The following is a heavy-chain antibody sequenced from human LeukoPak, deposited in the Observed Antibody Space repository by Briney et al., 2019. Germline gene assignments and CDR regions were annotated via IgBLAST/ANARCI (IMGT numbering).Heavy chain of an antibody. CDR2: ISGSGGST. V-gene: IGHV3-23*01. CDR3: ASATPYRFGELLNLRPYFDY. Sequence: PGGSLRLSCAASGFTFSSYAMSWVRQAPGKGLEWISGISGSGGSTYYADSVKGRFTISRDNSKNTLYLQMNSLRAEDTAVYYCASATPYRFGELLNLRPYFDYWGQGTLVTVSS. J-gene: IGHJ4*02. D-gene: IGHD3-10*01. CDR1: GFTFSSYA.